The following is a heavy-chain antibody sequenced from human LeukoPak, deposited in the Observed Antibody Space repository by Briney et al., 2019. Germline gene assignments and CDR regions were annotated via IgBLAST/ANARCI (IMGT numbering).Heavy chain of an antibody. CDR3: AKSGGGDLRTGYYTGWFDP. J-gene: IGHJ5*02. CDR2: ISNSGDS. V-gene: IGHV4-59*03. D-gene: IGHD3/OR15-3a*01. CDR1: GGPISNFY. Sequence: SETLSLTCTVSGGPISNFYCSWIRQSPGKGLEWIGYISNSGDSKYSPSLKGRVTMSVDTSKKQFSLKLSSVTAADTAVYYCAKSGGGDLRTGYYTGWFDPWGQGTLATV.